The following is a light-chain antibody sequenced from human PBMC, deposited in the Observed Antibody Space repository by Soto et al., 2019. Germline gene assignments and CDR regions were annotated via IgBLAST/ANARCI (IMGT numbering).Light chain of an antibody. CDR2: GNS. J-gene: IGLJ2*01. CDR3: QSYDSSLSGSGV. Sequence: QSVLTQPPSVSGAPGQRVTISCTGSSSNIGAGYDVHWYQQLPGTAPKLLIYGNSNRPSGVPDRFSGSKSGTSASLAITGLQAEDEAVYYCQSYDSSLSGSGVFGGGTKVTVL. CDR1: SSNIGAGYD. V-gene: IGLV1-40*01.